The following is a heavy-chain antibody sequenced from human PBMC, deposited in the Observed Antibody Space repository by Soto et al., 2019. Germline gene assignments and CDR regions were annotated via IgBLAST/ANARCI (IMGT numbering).Heavy chain of an antibody. D-gene: IGHD3-10*01. V-gene: IGHV4-59*01. Sequence: SETLSLTCTVSSGSISSYNWNWVRQPPGRGLEWIGFINYSGSTHYNPSLKSRVTISLDTSKNQFSLKLNSVTAADTAVYYCARENYYALDYWGPGTLVTVS. CDR1: SGSISSYN. J-gene: IGHJ4*02. CDR3: ARENYYALDY. CDR2: INYSGST.